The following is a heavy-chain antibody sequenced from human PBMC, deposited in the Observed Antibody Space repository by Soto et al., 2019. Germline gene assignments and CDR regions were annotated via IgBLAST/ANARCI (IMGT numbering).Heavy chain of an antibody. Sequence: SETLSLTCTVSGGSISSSIYYWGWIRQPPGKGLEWIGNVYYGGSTYYNPSLKSRVTISVETSKSQFSLKLSSVTAADTAVYYCAGGDYYHSSGYYFYYYAMDVWGQGTTVIVSS. D-gene: IGHD3-22*01. CDR3: AGGDYYHSSGYYFYYYAMDV. J-gene: IGHJ6*02. CDR2: VYYGGST. V-gene: IGHV4-39*01. CDR1: GGSISSSIYY.